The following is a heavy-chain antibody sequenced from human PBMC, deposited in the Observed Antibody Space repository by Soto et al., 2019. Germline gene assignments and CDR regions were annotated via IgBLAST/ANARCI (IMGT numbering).Heavy chain of an antibody. D-gene: IGHD1-7*01. Sequence: EVQLVESGGGLVKPGGSLRLSCAASGFTFSSYSMNWVRQAPGKGLEWVSSISSSSSYIYYADSVKGRFTISRDNAKNSRYLQMNSLRAEDTAVYYCARGVKYNWNYSEFGWWGQGTLVTVSS. CDR3: ARGVKYNWNYSEFGW. CDR1: GFTFSSYS. CDR2: ISSSSSYI. J-gene: IGHJ4*02. V-gene: IGHV3-21*01.